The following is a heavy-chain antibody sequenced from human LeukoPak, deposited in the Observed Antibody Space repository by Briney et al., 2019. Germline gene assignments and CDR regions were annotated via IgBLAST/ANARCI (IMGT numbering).Heavy chain of an antibody. CDR3: ARSVTGTLWFDY. V-gene: IGHV3-30*12. Sequence: PGRSLRPSCAASGFTISWIGMHWVRQPPGKGLEWVAAISHTGHHKSYADPVRGRFTISRDNSNNTLYLQMYSLRAEDTAVYYCARSVTGTLWFDYWGQGTLVTVSS. CDR1: GFTISWIG. J-gene: IGHJ4*02. CDR2: ISHTGHHK. D-gene: IGHD1-20*01.